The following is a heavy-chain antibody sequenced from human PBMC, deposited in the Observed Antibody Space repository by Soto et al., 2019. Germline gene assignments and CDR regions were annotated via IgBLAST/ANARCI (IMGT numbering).Heavy chain of an antibody. CDR3: FIEPQRNDS. V-gene: IGHV1-18*04. D-gene: IGHD2-2*01. J-gene: IGHJ4*02. CDR2: ISASNGNR. CDR1: GYDFSSYG. Sequence: QVQLVQSGAEVKKPGTSVKVSCKASGYDFSSYGIIWVRQAPGQGLEWMGWISASNGNRDYAQQFQGRVTMTSDTSRTTAYMELRSMRSDDTAVYYCFIEPQRNDSWGQGPLVNVSS.